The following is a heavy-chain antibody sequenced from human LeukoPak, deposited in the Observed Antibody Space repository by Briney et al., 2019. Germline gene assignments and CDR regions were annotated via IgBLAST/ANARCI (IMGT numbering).Heavy chain of an antibody. CDR1: GFTFDDYA. CDR3: ARGSSRDGYNP. Sequence: PGGSLRLSCAASGFTFDDYAMHWVRQAPGKGLEWVSGISWNSGSIGYADSVKGRFTISRDKSKNTLYLKMNSLRAEDTAVYYCARGSSRDGYNPWGQGTLVTVSS. V-gene: IGHV3-9*01. J-gene: IGHJ5*02. D-gene: IGHD5-24*01. CDR2: ISWNSGSI.